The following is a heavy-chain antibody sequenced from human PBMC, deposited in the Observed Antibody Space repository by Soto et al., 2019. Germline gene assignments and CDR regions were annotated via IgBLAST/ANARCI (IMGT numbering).Heavy chain of an antibody. V-gene: IGHV3-7*01. Sequence: GESLKISCAASGFTFSSYWMSWVRQAPGKGLEWVANIKQDGSEKYYVDSVKGRFTISRDNAKNSLYLQMNSLRAEDTAVYYCARDSDILTGRPCIDYWGQGTLVTVSS. J-gene: IGHJ4*02. CDR1: GFTFSSYW. D-gene: IGHD3-9*01. CDR3: ARDSDILTGRPCIDY. CDR2: IKQDGSEK.